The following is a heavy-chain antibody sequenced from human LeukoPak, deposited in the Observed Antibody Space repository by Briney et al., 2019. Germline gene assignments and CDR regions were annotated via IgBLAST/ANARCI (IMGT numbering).Heavy chain of an antibody. J-gene: IGHJ4*02. Sequence: PSETLSLTCTVSGGSISSYYWSWIRQPPGKGLEWIGYIYYSGSTNYNPFLKSRVTISVDTSKNQFSLKLSSVTAADTAVYYCARLDTGDFDYWGQGTLVTVSS. D-gene: IGHD7-27*01. CDR1: GGSISSYY. CDR2: IYYSGST. CDR3: ARLDTGDFDY. V-gene: IGHV4-59*01.